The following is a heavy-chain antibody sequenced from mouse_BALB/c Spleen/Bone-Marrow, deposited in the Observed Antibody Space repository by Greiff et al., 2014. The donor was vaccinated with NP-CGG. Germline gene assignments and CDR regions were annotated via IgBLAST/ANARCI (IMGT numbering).Heavy chain of an antibody. CDR3: ARFPMDY. Sequence: EVQVVESGGGLVQPGGSLRLSCTTSGFIFTDYYMSWVRQPPGKALEWLAFIRNKAYGYTTEYSASVRGRFTISRDNSQSILYLQMNTLRAEDSATYYCARFPMDYWGQGTSVTVSS. J-gene: IGHJ4*01. CDR2: IRNKAYGYTT. CDR1: GFIFTDYY. V-gene: IGHV7-3*02.